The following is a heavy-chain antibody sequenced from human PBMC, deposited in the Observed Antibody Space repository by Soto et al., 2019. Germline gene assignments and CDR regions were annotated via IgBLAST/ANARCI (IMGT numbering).Heavy chain of an antibody. Sequence: SVKFSCKASGGTFSSYAISWVRQAPGQGLEWMGGIIPIFGTANYAQKFQGRVTITADKSTSTAYMELSSLRYEDKAVYYCARAVGQQLVLNYWGQGTLVTVSS. CDR3: ARAVGQQLVLNY. J-gene: IGHJ4*02. V-gene: IGHV1-69*06. CDR1: GGTFSSYA. D-gene: IGHD6-13*01. CDR2: IIPIFGTA.